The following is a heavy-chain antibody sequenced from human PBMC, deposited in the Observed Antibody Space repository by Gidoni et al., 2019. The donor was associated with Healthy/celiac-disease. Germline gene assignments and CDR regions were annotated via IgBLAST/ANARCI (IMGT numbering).Heavy chain of an antibody. Sequence: EVQLVESGGGLVQPGRSLRLSCAASGFTFADYAMHWVRQAPGKGLEWVSGISWNSGSIGYADSVKGRFTISRDNAKNSLYLQMNSLRAEDTALYYCAKGPYYDFWSGYFDYWGQGTLVTVSS. V-gene: IGHV3-9*01. D-gene: IGHD3-3*01. CDR3: AKGPYYDFWSGYFDY. J-gene: IGHJ4*02. CDR1: GFTFADYA. CDR2: ISWNSGSI.